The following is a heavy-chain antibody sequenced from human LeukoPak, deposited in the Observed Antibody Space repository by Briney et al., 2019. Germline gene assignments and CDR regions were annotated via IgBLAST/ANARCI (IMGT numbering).Heavy chain of an antibody. CDR1: GGSISSYY. CDR3: ARSGRGRYSSSWEFEDWFDA. Sequence: KPSETLSLTCTVSGGSISSYYWSWIRQPAGKGLEWIGRIYTSGSTNYNPPLKSRVTMSVDTSKNQSSLKLSSVTAAETAVYYCARSGRGRYSSSWEFEDWFDAWGQGTLVTVSS. V-gene: IGHV4-4*07. D-gene: IGHD6-13*01. J-gene: IGHJ5*02. CDR2: IYTSGST.